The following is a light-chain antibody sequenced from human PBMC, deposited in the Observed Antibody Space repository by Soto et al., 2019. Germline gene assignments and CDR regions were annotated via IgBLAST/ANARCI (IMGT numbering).Light chain of an antibody. Sequence: DIQMTQSPSSLSASVGDRVIITCQASQDISNYLNWYQKKKGKAPKLLIYDVFNLEAGVPSRFSGSGSGSYFTLNISSLQPEYIATYYCQQYDNLFFSFGGGTRVEIK. CDR3: QQYDNLFFS. V-gene: IGKV1-33*01. J-gene: IGKJ4*01. CDR1: QDISNY. CDR2: DVF.